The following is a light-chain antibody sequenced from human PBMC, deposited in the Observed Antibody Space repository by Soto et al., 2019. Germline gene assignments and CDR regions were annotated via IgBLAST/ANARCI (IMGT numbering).Light chain of an antibody. Sequence: EIVLTQSPGTLSLSPGERATLSCRASQSVSSSYLAWYQQKPGKAPRLLIYGASSRATGIPDRFSGSGSGTDFTLTISRLEPEDFAVYYCQLHGTFAQGTKVEIK. CDR1: QSVSSSY. CDR3: QLHGT. CDR2: GAS. J-gene: IGKJ1*01. V-gene: IGKV3-20*01.